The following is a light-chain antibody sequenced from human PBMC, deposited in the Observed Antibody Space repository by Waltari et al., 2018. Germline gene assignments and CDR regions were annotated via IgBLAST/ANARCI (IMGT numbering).Light chain of an antibody. CDR1: SSDVGVYNY. J-gene: IGLJ3*02. Sequence: QSALTQPASVSGSPGQSITISCRGISSDVGVYNYVSWYQQHAGKAPELMIYDVSNRPSGVSNRFSGSKSGSTASLTISGLQAEDEADYYCSSSTGTTWVFGGGTKVSVL. CDR3: SSSTGTTWV. V-gene: IGLV2-14*03. CDR2: DVS.